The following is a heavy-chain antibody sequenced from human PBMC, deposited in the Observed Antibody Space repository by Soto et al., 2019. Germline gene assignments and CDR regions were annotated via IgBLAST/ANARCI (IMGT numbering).Heavy chain of an antibody. V-gene: IGHV4-4*02. Sequence: QVQLQESGPGLVKPSGTLSLTCAVSGVSISSHDWWTWVRQPPGKGQEWIGESHQSGNTNYNSSLESRVTISVDKSKNQFSLNLSSVTVADTAVYYCATRDTSRFYWGQGTLVTVSS. D-gene: IGHD6-13*01. CDR1: GVSISSHDW. CDR2: SHQSGNT. J-gene: IGHJ4*02. CDR3: ATRDTSRFY.